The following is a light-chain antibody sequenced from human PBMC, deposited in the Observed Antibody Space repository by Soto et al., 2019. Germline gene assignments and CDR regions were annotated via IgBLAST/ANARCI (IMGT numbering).Light chain of an antibody. CDR2: GAS. CDR3: QQYNDWPPFT. V-gene: IGKV3-15*01. Sequence: EIVMTQSPATLSVSPGERATLSCRASQTVSSNLAWYQQKPGQAPRLLIHGASTRAAGIPARFSGSGSGTEFTLTNSSLQSEDFAVYYCQQYNDWPPFTVGPGTRVDIK. J-gene: IGKJ3*01. CDR1: QTVSSN.